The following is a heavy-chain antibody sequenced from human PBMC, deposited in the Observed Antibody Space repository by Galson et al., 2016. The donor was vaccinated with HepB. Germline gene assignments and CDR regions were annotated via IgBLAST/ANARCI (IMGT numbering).Heavy chain of an antibody. D-gene: IGHD2-21*02. Sequence: LSLTCTVSGGSISSTGHYWGWIRQPPGKALEGIGNFYYSGSTSYNPSLKSRVTIAVDMSKDQFSLKLTSVTAADTAVYYCATRIVTANKNYGLDIWGQGTTVIVSS. CDR1: GGSISSTGHY. CDR2: FYYSGST. J-gene: IGHJ6*02. CDR3: ATRIVTANKNYGLDI. V-gene: IGHV4-39*01.